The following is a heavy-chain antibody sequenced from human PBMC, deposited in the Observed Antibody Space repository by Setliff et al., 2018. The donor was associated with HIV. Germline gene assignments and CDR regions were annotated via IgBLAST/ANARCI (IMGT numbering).Heavy chain of an antibody. V-gene: IGHV4-38-2*02. CDR2: IFHSGDT. Sequence: ETLSLTCTVSGYSLSSGFYWGWFRQPPGKGLEWVGNIFHSGDTDQNPSLKSRVTLSVETSENQFSLRLNSMTAADTAVYYCARRTTWGDAFDIWGQGTMVTVSS. CDR1: GYSLSSGFY. D-gene: IGHD3-16*01. J-gene: IGHJ3*02. CDR3: ARRTTWGDAFDI.